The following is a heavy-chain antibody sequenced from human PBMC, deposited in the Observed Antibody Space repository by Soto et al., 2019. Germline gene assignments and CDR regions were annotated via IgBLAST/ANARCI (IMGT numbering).Heavy chain of an antibody. D-gene: IGHD6-13*01. Sequence: QVQLQESGPGLVKPSQTLSLTCTVSGGSISNGGYYWSCIRQHPGKGLEWIGYIYYNGSTYYNPSLKSRVTISVDTSKNQCSLKLSSVTAADTAVYYCARRPRQLVLYFDYWGQGTLVTVSS. CDR1: GGSISNGGYY. J-gene: IGHJ4*02. CDR2: IYYNGST. V-gene: IGHV4-31*03. CDR3: ARRPRQLVLYFDY.